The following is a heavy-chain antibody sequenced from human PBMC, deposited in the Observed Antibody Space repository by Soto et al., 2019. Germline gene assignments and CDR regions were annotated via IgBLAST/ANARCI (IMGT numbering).Heavy chain of an antibody. Sequence: PGGSLRLSCAASGFTFNTYAMNWVRQASGKGLEWVSAISADGAGTYYADSVKGRFTISRDNSKNTLSLQMNSLRAEDTAIFYCARISSSSCIDYWGQG. D-gene: IGHD6-13*01. CDR2: ISADGAGT. V-gene: IGHV3-23*01. CDR3: ARISSSSCIDY. J-gene: IGHJ4*02. CDR1: GFTFNTYA.